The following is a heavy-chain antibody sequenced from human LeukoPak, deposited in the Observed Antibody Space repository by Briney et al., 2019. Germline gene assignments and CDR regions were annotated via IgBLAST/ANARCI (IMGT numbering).Heavy chain of an antibody. CDR2: ISGSGGST. Sequence: TGGSLRLSCAASGFTFSSYAMSWVRQAPGKGLEWVSAISGSGGSTYYADSVKSRFTISRDNSKNTLYLQMNSLRAEDTAVYYCAKVGKRYSSGWYDYWGQGTLVTVSS. J-gene: IGHJ4*02. V-gene: IGHV3-23*01. D-gene: IGHD6-19*01. CDR3: AKVGKRYSSGWYDY. CDR1: GFTFSSYA.